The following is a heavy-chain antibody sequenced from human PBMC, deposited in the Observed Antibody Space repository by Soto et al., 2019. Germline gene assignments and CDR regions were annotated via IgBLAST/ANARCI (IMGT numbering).Heavy chain of an antibody. CDR1: GFTFSSYG. D-gene: IGHD2-21*01. CDR3: AKDLELVVIAIGSLGY. V-gene: IGHV3-30*18. J-gene: IGHJ4*02. Sequence: GGSLRLSCAASGFTFSSYGMHWVRQAPGKGLEWVAVISYDGSNKYYADSVKGRFTISRDNSKNTLYLQMNSLRAEDTAVYYCAKDLELVVIAIGSLGYWGQGTLVTVSS. CDR2: ISYDGSNK.